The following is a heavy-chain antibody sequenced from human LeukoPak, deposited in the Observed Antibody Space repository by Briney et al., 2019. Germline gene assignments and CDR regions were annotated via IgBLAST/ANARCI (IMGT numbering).Heavy chain of an antibody. D-gene: IGHD1-1*01. Sequence: ASVKVSCKASGYTFTNYYMYWVRQAPGQGLEWMGIINPSGGSTSYAQKFQGRVTMTRDTSTRTVYMELSSLRSEDAAVYYCAQDLAYIRFDNWGQGTLVTVSS. CDR3: AQDLAYIRFDN. CDR1: GYTFTNYY. J-gene: IGHJ4*02. CDR2: INPSGGST. V-gene: IGHV1-46*01.